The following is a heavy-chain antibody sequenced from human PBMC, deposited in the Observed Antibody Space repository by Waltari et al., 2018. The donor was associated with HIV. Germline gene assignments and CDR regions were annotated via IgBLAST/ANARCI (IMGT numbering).Heavy chain of an antibody. CDR3: ARTIFGVMITSDFFYGMDV. Sequence: QEQLVESGGGVAQPGRSLRLSCSASGILFGDYAMPSVRQAPGKGLEWVGLISFDGNNAYYADSVKGRFTISRDNSKNTMSLQMNSLRSDDTALYYCARTIFGVMITSDFFYGMDVWGQGTTVTVS. J-gene: IGHJ6*02. CDR1: GILFGDYA. CDR2: ISFDGNNA. V-gene: IGHV3-30-3*01. D-gene: IGHD3-3*01.